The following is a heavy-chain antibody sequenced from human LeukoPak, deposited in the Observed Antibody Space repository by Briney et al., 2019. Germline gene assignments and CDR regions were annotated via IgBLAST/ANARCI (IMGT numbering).Heavy chain of an antibody. CDR1: GYTFTSYG. CDR3: ARVRYYYDSSGQGY. Sequence: ASVKVSCKASGYTFTSYGISWVRQAPGQGLEWMGWISAYNGNTNYAQKLQGRVTMTTDTSTSTAYMELRSLRSDDTAVYYCARVRYYYDSSGQGYWGQGTLVTVSS. D-gene: IGHD3-22*01. CDR2: ISAYNGNT. J-gene: IGHJ4*02. V-gene: IGHV1-18*01.